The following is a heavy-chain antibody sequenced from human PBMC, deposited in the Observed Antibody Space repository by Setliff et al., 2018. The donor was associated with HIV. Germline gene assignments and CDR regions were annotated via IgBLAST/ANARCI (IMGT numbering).Heavy chain of an antibody. J-gene: IGHJ4*02. CDR1: GFTFSAHQ. Sequence: GGSLRLSCAASGFTFSAHQMSWVRQAPGKGLEWVANIKEDGSEKYYVDSVKGRFTVSRDNAENSVYLQMNGLRVDDTALYYCTRDGGEYWGEGTLVTVSS. D-gene: IGHD3-16*01. V-gene: IGHV3-7*03. CDR2: IKEDGSEK. CDR3: TRDGGEY.